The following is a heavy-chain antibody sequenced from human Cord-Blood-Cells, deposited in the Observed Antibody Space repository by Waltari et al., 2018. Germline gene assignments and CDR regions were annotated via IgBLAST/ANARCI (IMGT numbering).Heavy chain of an antibody. CDR1: GFTFSSYS. CDR2: ISSSSYI. CDR3: ARSGYFGDAFDI. V-gene: IGHV3-21*01. J-gene: IGHJ3*02. D-gene: IGHD3-10*01. Sequence: EVQLVESGGGLVKPGGSLRLSCAPSGFTFSSYSMNWVRQAPGKGLEWVSSISSSSYIYYADSVKGRFTISRDNAKNSLYLQMNSLRAEDTAVYYCARSGYFGDAFDIWGQGTMVTVSS.